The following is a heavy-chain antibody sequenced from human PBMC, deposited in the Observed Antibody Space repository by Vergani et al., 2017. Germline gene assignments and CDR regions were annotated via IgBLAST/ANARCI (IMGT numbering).Heavy chain of an antibody. CDR2: IIPIFGTA. Sequence: QVQLVQSGAEVKKPGSSVKVSCKASGGTFSSYAISWVRQAPGQGLEWMGGIIPIFGTANYAQKFQGRVTITADESTSTAYMELSSLRSEHTAVYYCARARLPLNSYYYYNYYMDGWGKGTTVTVYS. D-gene: IGHD4-11*01. V-gene: IGHV1-69*01. CDR1: GGTFSSYA. J-gene: IGHJ6*03. CDR3: ARARLPLNSYYYYNYYMDG.